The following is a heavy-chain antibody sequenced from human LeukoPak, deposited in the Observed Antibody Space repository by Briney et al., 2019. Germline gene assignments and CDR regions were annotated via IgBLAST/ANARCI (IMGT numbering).Heavy chain of an antibody. CDR3: ARILGRLFYY. Sequence: SETLSRTCTASGGSISSSSYYWGWIRQPPGKGLEWIGSIYYSGSTYYNPSLKSRVTISVDTSKNQFSLKLSSVTAADTAVYYCARILGRLFYYWGQGTLATVSS. V-gene: IGHV4-39*01. J-gene: IGHJ4*02. D-gene: IGHD7-27*01. CDR2: IYYSGST. CDR1: GGSISSSSYY.